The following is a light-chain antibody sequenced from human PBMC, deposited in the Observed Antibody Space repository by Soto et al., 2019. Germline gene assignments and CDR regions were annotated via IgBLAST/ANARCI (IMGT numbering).Light chain of an antibody. CDR1: QNIRNN. J-gene: IGKJ2*01. V-gene: IGKV3-15*01. CDR2: GAS. CDR3: QQYNSYSYT. Sequence: EVVMTQSPASLSVSPGERATLSCRASQNIRNNLAWYQQKPGQSPRLLISGASTREAGIPGRFSGSGSGTEFTLTISSLQPDDFATYYCQQYNSYSYTFGQGTKLEIK.